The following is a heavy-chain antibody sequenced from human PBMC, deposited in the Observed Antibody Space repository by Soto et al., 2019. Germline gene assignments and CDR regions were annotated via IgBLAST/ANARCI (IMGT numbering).Heavy chain of an antibody. D-gene: IGHD5-18*01. CDR2: ISGSGGTT. J-gene: IGHJ4*01. CDR3: ARYTEHRQPNFDY. V-gene: IGHV3-23*01. Sequence: GGSRRLSCVASGFTFSNYAMLWVRQAPGKGLEWVSGISGSGGTTYYADSVKGRFTISRDNSKNTLFLQMNSLRAGDTAVYYCARYTEHRQPNFDY. CDR1: GFTFSNYA.